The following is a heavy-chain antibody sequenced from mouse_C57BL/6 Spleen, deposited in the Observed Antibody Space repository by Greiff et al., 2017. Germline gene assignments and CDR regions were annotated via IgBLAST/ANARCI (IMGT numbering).Heavy chain of an antibody. Sequence: QVTLKVPGPGMLQPSPTLSLPCSFSGFSLSTFGMGVGWIRQPSGKGLEWLAHIWWGGDKYYNPALKRRPPISKDTSKNQVFLKIANVDTADTATYYCAQLANFCGSRDMDYWGQGTSVTVSS. D-gene: IGHD1-1*01. CDR3: AQLANFCGSRDMDY. CDR1: GFSLSTFGMG. CDR2: IWWGGDK. J-gene: IGHJ4*01. V-gene: IGHV8-8*01.